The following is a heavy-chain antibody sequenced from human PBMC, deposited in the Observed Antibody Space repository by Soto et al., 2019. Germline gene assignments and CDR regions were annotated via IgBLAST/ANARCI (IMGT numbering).Heavy chain of an antibody. CDR2: IKQDGSEK. V-gene: IGHV3-7*05. Sequence: GGSLRLSCAASGFTFSSYWMGWVRQAPGKGLEWVANIKQDGSEKYYVDSVKGRFTISRGNAKNSLYLQMNSLRAEDTAVYYCARVSPYYEWLRFGIRWAYFDYWGQGTLVTVSS. D-gene: IGHD5-12*01. J-gene: IGHJ4*02. CDR1: GFTFSSYW. CDR3: ARVSPYYEWLRFGIRWAYFDY.